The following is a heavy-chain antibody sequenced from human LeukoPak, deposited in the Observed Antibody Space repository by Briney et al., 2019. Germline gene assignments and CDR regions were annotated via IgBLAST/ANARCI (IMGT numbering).Heavy chain of an antibody. CDR2: INHSGST. J-gene: IGHJ6*02. V-gene: IGHV4-34*01. D-gene: IGHD2/OR15-2a*01. CDR3: ARGYTLFLGPDYGMDV. CDR1: GGSLSGYY. Sequence: SETLSLTCAVYGGSLSGYYWSWIRQPPGKGLEWIGEINHSGSTNYNPSLKSRVTISVDTSKNQFSLKLSSVTAADTAVYYCARGYTLFLGPDYGMDVWGQGTTVTVSS.